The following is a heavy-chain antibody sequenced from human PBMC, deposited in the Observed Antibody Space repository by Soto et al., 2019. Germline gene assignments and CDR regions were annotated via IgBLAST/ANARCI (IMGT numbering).Heavy chain of an antibody. J-gene: IGHJ6*02. CDR1: GYIFTGYG. CDR2: INAGNGNT. V-gene: IGHV1-3*01. Sequence: ASVKVSCKASGYIFTGYGISWVRQAPGQRLEWMGWINAGNGNTKYSQKFQGRVTITRDTSASTAYMELSSLRSEDTAVYYCAREPCDFWSGSGMDVWGQGTTVTVSS. CDR3: AREPCDFWSGSGMDV. D-gene: IGHD3-3*01.